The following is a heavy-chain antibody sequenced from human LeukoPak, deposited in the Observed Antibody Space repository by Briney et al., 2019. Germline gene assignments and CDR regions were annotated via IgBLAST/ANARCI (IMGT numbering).Heavy chain of an antibody. CDR1: GGSISSYY. CDR2: IYTSGST. CDR3: ASWLLRTYYDFWSGPGQDAFDI. D-gene: IGHD3-3*01. J-gene: IGHJ3*02. Sequence: SETLSLTCTVSGGSISSYYWSWIRQPAGKGLEWIGRIYTSGSTNYNPSLKSRVTMSVDTSKNQFSLKLSSVTAADTAVYYCASWLLRTYYDFWSGPGQDAFDIWGQGTMVTVSS. V-gene: IGHV4-4*07.